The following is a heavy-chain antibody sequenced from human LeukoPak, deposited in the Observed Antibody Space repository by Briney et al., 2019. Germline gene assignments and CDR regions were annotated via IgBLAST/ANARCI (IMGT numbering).Heavy chain of an antibody. CDR1: GFTFSSYA. CDR2: ISTSGGSA. CDR3: AITRPYYDGSGYWVQ. D-gene: IGHD3-22*01. Sequence: PGGSLRLSCAASGFTFSSYAMSWVRQAPGKGLEWVSGISTSGGSASYADSVKGRFTISRDNPRNTLYMQMNSLRAEDTALYYCAITRPYYDGSGYWVQWGQGTLVTVSS. V-gene: IGHV3-23*01. J-gene: IGHJ4*02.